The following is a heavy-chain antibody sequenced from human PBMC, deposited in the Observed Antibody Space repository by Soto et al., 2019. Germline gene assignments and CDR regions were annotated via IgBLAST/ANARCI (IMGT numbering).Heavy chain of an antibody. Sequence: SVKVSCKASGGTFSSYAISWVRQAPGQGLEWMGGIIPIFGTANYAQKFQGRVTITADESTSTAYMELSSLRSEDTAVYYCARDEGYVSSGYYTFAYWGQGTLVTVSS. CDR2: IIPIFGTA. CDR1: GGTFSSYA. CDR3: ARDEGYVSSGYYTFAY. V-gene: IGHV1-69*13. J-gene: IGHJ4*02. D-gene: IGHD3-22*01.